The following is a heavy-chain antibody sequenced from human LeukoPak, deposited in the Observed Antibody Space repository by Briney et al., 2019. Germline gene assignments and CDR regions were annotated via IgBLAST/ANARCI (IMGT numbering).Heavy chain of an antibody. CDR3: ARGPAYSSGWLDY. CDR2: IYYSGST. Sequence: SETLSLTCTVSGGSISSSSYYWAWIRRPPGKGLEWIGSIYYSGSTYYNPSVKSRVTISVDTSKNQFSLKLGSVTAADTAVYYCARGPAYSSGWLDYWGQGTLVTVSS. V-gene: IGHV4-39*07. J-gene: IGHJ4*02. CDR1: GGSISSSSYY. D-gene: IGHD6-19*01.